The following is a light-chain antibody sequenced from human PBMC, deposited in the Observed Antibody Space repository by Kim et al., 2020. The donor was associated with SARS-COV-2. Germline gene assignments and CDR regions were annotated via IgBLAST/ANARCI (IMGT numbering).Light chain of an antibody. J-gene: IGLJ2*01. CDR3: CSYAGSYTEV. V-gene: IGLV2-11*01. Sequence: GQSVTIYCTGTSSDVGGYNYVSWYQQHPGKAPKLMIYDVSKRPSGVPDRFSGSKSGNTASLTISGLQGEDEADYYCCSYAGSYTEVFGGGTQLTVL. CDR1: SSDVGGYNY. CDR2: DVS.